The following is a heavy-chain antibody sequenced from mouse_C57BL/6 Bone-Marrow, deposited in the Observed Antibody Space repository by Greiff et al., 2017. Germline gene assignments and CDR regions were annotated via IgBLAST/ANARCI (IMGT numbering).Heavy chain of an antibody. CDR3: VSSYYYGSGYWFAY. CDR1: GYTFTSYW. D-gene: IGHD1-1*01. V-gene: IGHV1-69*01. CDR2: IDPSDSYT. Sequence: QVQLKQPGAELVMPGASVKLSCKASGYTFTSYWMHWVKQRPGQGLEWIGEIDPSDSYTNYNQKFKGKSTLTVDKSSSTAYMQLSSLTSEDSAVYYCVSSYYYGSGYWFAYWGQGTLVTVSA. J-gene: IGHJ3*01.